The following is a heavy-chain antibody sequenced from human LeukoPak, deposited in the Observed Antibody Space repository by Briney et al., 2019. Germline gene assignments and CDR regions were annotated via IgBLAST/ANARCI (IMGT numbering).Heavy chain of an antibody. CDR2: IRYDGSNK. CDR1: GFTFSSYG. D-gene: IGHD3-10*01. Sequence: GGSLRLSCAASGFTFSSYGMHWVRQAPGKGLEWVAFIRYDGSNKYYADSVKSRFTISRDNSKNTLYLQMNSLRAEDTAVYYCAKDLVFGELDYWGQGTLVTVSS. J-gene: IGHJ4*02. CDR3: AKDLVFGELDY. V-gene: IGHV3-30*02.